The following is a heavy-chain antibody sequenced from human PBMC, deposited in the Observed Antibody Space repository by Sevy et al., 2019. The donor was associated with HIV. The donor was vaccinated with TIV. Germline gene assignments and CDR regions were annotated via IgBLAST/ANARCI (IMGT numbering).Heavy chain of an antibody. CDR2: IKSRADGGTI. CDR3: STDRIVVLLVTDGMDD. J-gene: IGHJ6*02. CDR1: GFTFTYAW. D-gene: IGHD2-8*02. Sequence: GESLKISRAASGFTFTYAWMTWVRPAPGQGLEWLGRIKSRADGGTIDYDASVKGRFRISRDDSKNTLYMQMNSLKNEDTGVYYCSTDRIVVLLVTDGMDDWGQGTSVTVSS. V-gene: IGHV3-15*01.